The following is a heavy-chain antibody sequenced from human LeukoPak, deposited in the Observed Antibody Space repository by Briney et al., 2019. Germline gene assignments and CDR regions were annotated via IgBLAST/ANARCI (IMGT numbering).Heavy chain of an antibody. Sequence: GGSLRLSCAASGFTFSSYSMNWVRQAPGKGLEWVSYIISSSSTIYYADSVKGRFTISRDNAKNSLYLQMNSLRAEDTAVYYCARDSYSYGPFDYWGQGTLVTVSS. V-gene: IGHV3-48*01. CDR1: GFTFSSYS. CDR3: ARDSYSYGPFDY. J-gene: IGHJ4*02. CDR2: IISSSSTI. D-gene: IGHD5-18*01.